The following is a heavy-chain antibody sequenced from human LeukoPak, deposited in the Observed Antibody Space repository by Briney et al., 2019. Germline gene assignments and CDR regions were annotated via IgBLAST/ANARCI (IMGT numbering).Heavy chain of an antibody. Sequence: GGSLRLSCAASGFTFSIYAMSWVRQAPGKGLEWVSSISGTSGNTYYADSVKGRFAISRDNSKDTLYLQMNSLRAEDTAIYYCAKFRADSSGWLFDYWGQGTLVTVSS. J-gene: IGHJ4*02. D-gene: IGHD6-19*01. V-gene: IGHV3-23*01. CDR2: ISGTSGNT. CDR3: AKFRADSSGWLFDY. CDR1: GFTFSIYA.